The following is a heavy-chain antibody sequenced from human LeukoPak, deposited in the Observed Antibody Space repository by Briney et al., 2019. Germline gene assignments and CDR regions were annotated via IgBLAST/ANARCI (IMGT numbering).Heavy chain of an antibody. Sequence: GGSLRLSCAASGFTVSSNYMNWVRQAPGKGLEWVSSISSSSSYIYYADSVKGRFTISRDNAKNSLYLQMNSLRAEDTAVYYCARDSSGSFDYWGQGTLVTVSS. J-gene: IGHJ4*02. CDR3: ARDSSGSFDY. CDR1: GFTVSSNY. V-gene: IGHV3-21*01. D-gene: IGHD1-26*01. CDR2: ISSSSSYI.